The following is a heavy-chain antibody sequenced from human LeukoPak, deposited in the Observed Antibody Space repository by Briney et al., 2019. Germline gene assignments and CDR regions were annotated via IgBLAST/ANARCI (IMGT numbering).Heavy chain of an antibody. CDR3: ARDRKLAYCGGDCYPLGY. Sequence: ASVKVSCKASGYTFTGYYMHWVRQAPGQGLEWMGWINPNSGDTNYAQKFQGRVTMTRDTSISTAYMELSSLRSDDTAVYYCARDRKLAYCGGDCYPLGYWGQGTLVTVSS. J-gene: IGHJ4*02. CDR2: INPNSGDT. CDR1: GYTFTGYY. V-gene: IGHV1-2*02. D-gene: IGHD2-21*02.